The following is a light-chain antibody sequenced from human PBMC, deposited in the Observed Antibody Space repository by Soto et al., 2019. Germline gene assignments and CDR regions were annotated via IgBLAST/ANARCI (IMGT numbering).Light chain of an antibody. CDR1: SSNIGSNT. CDR2: SNN. V-gene: IGLV1-44*01. Sequence: QSVLTQPPSASGTPGQRVTISCSGSSSNIGSNTVNWYQQLPGTAPKLLIYSNNQRPSGVPDRFSGPKSGTSASLAISGLQSEDEADYYCAPWDDSLNGPCWVFGGGTKLTVL. J-gene: IGLJ3*02. CDR3: APWDDSLNGPCWV.